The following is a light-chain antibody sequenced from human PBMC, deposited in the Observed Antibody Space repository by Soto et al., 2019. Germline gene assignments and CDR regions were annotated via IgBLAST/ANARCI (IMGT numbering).Light chain of an antibody. J-gene: IGKJ2*01. CDR2: DAS. CDR3: QQRNNWYT. Sequence: EIVLTQSPATLSLSPGESATLSCRASQSVRSFLAWYQQKPGQSPRLLIYDASNRATGIPARFSGSGSGTDFTLTISSLEPEDFAVYYCQQRNNWYTFGQGTKLEIK. CDR1: QSVRSF. V-gene: IGKV3-11*01.